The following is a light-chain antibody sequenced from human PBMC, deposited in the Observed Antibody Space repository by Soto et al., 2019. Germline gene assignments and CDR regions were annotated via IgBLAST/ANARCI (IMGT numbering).Light chain of an antibody. V-gene: IGKV3-11*01. CDR1: ESISNN. J-gene: IGKJ5*01. CDR3: QHRSIWPVS. CDR2: DAS. Sequence: DILMTQSPATVSVSLGYSVSLSCRANESISNNLAWYQQKPGQAPRLLIFDASNRATGIPARFSGSGSGTDFTLTISSLEPEDFAVYYCQHRSIWPVSFGQGTRLEIK.